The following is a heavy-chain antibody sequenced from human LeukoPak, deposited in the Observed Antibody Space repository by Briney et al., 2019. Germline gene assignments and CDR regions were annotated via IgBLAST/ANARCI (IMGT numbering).Heavy chain of an antibody. J-gene: IGHJ4*02. D-gene: IGHD1-26*01. CDR3: AKDVRGGPILGAGSVDF. Sequence: PGGSLRLSCAASGFTFSTYWMSWVRQAPGKGLEWVGNINQDGSEKYYVDSVKGRFTISRDNSKNTLYLQMDSLRAEDTAVYYCAKDVRGGPILGAGSVDFWGQGTLVTVSS. CDR1: GFTFSTYW. CDR2: INQDGSEK. V-gene: IGHV3-7*05.